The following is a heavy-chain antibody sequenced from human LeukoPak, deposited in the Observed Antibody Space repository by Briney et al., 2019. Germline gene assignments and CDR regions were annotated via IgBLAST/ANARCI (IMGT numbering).Heavy chain of an antibody. CDR2: IYSGGST. CDR3: ARDLALGGSYDDFDY. Sequence: GGSLRLSCAASGFTVSSNYMSWVRQAPGKGLEWVSVIYSGGSTYYADSVKGRFTISRDNSKNTLCLQMNSLRAEDTAVYYCARDLALGGSYDDFDYWGQGTLVTVSS. V-gene: IGHV3-66*02. D-gene: IGHD1-26*01. J-gene: IGHJ4*02. CDR1: GFTVSSNY.